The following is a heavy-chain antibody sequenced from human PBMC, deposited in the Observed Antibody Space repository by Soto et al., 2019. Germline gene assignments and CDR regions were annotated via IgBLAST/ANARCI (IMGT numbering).Heavy chain of an antibody. CDR1: GFTFSSYG. CDR2: ISYDGSNK. V-gene: IGHV3-30*18. CDR3: AKDRILDSGWYDFDP. D-gene: IGHD6-19*01. Sequence: GGSLRLSCAASGFTFSSYGMHWVRQAPGKGLEWVAVISYDGSNKYYADSVKGRFTISRDNSKNTLYLQMNSLRAEDTAVYYCAKDRILDSGWYDFDPWGQGTLVTVSS. J-gene: IGHJ5*02.